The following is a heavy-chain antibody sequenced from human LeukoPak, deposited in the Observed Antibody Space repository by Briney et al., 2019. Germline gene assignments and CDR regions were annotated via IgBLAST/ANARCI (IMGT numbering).Heavy chain of an antibody. V-gene: IGHV3-53*01. D-gene: IGHD6-19*01. CDR1: GFTVSSNY. Sequence: GGSLRLSCAPSGFTVSSNYMSSVRHTPRKGLERVSVIYSGGTTYYADSVKGRFTISRDNSKNTLYLQMNSLRAEDTAVYYCARVSSDSNGWYEFDYWGQGTLVTVSS. CDR2: IYSGGTT. CDR3: ARVSSDSNGWYEFDY. J-gene: IGHJ4*02.